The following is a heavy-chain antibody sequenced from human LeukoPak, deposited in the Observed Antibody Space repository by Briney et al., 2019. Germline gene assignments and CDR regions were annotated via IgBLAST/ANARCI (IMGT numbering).Heavy chain of an antibody. J-gene: IGHJ3*02. CDR2: IYHSGST. CDR1: GGSISSSNW. V-gene: IGHV4-4*02. D-gene: IGHD3-22*01. Sequence: SGTLSLTCAVSGGSISSSNWWSWVRQPPGKGLEWIGEIYHSGSTNYNPSLKSRVTISVDKSKNQFSLNLSSVTAADTAVYYCARDIYDSSGYYSPRGAFDIWGQGTMVTVSS. CDR3: ARDIYDSSGYYSPRGAFDI.